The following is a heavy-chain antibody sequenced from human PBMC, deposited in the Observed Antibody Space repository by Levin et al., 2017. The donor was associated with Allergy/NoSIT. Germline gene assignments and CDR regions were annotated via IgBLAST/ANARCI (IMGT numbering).Heavy chain of an antibody. CDR1: GYTFTSYG. D-gene: IGHD2-15*01. CDR2: ISAYNGNT. J-gene: IGHJ3*02. CDR3: ARDLAARYIVVVVAATPDAFDI. V-gene: IGHV1-18*01. Sequence: PWASVKVSCKASGYTFTSYGISWVRQAPGQGLEWMGWISAYNGNTNYAQKLQGRVTMTTDTSTSTAYMELRSLRSDDTAVYYCARDLAARYIVVVVAATPDAFDIWGQGTMVTVSS.